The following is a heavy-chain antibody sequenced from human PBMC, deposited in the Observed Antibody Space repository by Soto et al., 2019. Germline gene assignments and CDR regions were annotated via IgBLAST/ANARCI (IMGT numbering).Heavy chain of an antibody. V-gene: IGHV3-7*03. CDR2: TTQDGNDK. Sequence: GGSLRLSCAASGFTFSPYYMSWVRQAPGKGLEWLAMTTQDGNDKHYLDSVKGRFTISRDNSKNTLYLQMNSLRAEDTALYYCAKDGGYAYYDSSGYYFGYWGQGTLVTVSS. CDR1: GFTFSPYY. D-gene: IGHD3-22*01. CDR3: AKDGGYAYYDSSGYYFGY. J-gene: IGHJ4*02.